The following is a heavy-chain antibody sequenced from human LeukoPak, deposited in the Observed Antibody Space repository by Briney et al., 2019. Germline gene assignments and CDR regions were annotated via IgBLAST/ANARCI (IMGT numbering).Heavy chain of an antibody. Sequence: SVKVSCKAPGGTFSSYAISWVRQAPGQGLEWMGRIIPILGIANYAQKFQGRVTITADKSTSTAYMEQSSLRSEDTAVYYCARGYYDSSGYYCLDYWGQGTLVTVSS. J-gene: IGHJ4*02. D-gene: IGHD3-22*01. CDR3: ARGYYDSSGYYCLDY. CDR1: GGTFSSYA. V-gene: IGHV1-69*04. CDR2: IIPILGIA.